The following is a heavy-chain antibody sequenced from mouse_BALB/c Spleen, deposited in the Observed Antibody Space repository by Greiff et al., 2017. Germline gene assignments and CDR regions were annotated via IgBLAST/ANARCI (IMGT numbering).Heavy chain of an antibody. J-gene: IGHJ4*01. CDR1: GYTFTDYN. V-gene: IGHV1S29*02. Sequence: VQLQQSGPELVKPGASVKISCKASGYTFTDYNMHWVKQSHGKSLEWIGYIYPYNGGTGYNQKFKSKATLTVDNSSSTAYMELRSLTSEDSAVYYCARGDGNYVGAMDYWGQGTSVTVSS. CDR3: ARGDGNYVGAMDY. CDR2: IYPYNGGT. D-gene: IGHD2-1*01.